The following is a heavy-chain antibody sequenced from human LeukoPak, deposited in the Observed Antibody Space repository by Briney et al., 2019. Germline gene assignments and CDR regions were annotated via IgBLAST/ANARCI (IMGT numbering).Heavy chain of an antibody. D-gene: IGHD3-22*01. J-gene: IGHJ6*02. Sequence: GRSLRLSCAASGFTFTSYEMNWGRQAPGKGLQWVSYISSSGSIIYYADSVKGRFTISRDNSKKTVFLQMNSLRGEDTAMYYCAKDRSSGPHYYYGMDVWGRGTTVIVSS. V-gene: IGHV3-48*03. CDR3: AKDRSSGPHYYYGMDV. CDR1: GFTFTSYE. CDR2: ISSSGSII.